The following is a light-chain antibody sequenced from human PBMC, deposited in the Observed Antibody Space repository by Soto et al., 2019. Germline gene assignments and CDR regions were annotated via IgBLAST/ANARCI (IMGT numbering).Light chain of an antibody. CDR2: CAS. CDR1: QRFXSNS. Sequence: VLTQSPCTLSLSPGERATLSCRASQRFXSNSLAWYRQKPGQAPRLPXACASTMATGSPDRFSGSGSGTDFTLTISRLEPEDFAVYYCQQYGRAPRTFGQGTKVDIK. CDR3: QQYGRAPRT. J-gene: IGKJ1*01. V-gene: IGKV3-20*01.